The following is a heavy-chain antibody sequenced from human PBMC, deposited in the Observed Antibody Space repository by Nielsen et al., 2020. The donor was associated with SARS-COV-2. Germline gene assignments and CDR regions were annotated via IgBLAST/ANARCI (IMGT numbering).Heavy chain of an antibody. CDR1: GYTFAIYG. CDR2: INPNSGGT. J-gene: IGHJ4*02. V-gene: IGHV1-2*06. Sequence: ASVKVSCKASGYTFAIYGISWVRQAPGQGLEWMGRINPNSGGTNYGQTFQGRFTMTRDTSISTAYMELSSLRSDDTAVYYCARTNPRAYSGYNIWGQGTLVTVSS. CDR3: ARTNPRAYSGYNI. D-gene: IGHD5-12*01.